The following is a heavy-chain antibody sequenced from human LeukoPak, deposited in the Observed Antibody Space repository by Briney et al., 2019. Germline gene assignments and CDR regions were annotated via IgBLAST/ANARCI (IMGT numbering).Heavy chain of an antibody. CDR3: ARQNEYYDFWSGYYTEPQVVWFDP. D-gene: IGHD3-3*01. Sequence: PETLSLTCTVSGGSISSYYWSWIRQPPGKGLEWIGYIYYSGSTNYNPSLKSRVTISVDTSKNQFSLKLSSVTAADTAVYYCARQNEYYDFWSGYYTEPQVVWFDPWGQGTLVTVSS. J-gene: IGHJ5*02. CDR2: IYYSGST. V-gene: IGHV4-59*08. CDR1: GGSISSYY.